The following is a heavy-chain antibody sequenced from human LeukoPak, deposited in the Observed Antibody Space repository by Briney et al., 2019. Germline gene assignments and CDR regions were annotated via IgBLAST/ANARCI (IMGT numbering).Heavy chain of an antibody. V-gene: IGHV3-30*02. J-gene: IGHJ4*02. CDR3: AKIYRGGSSPTY. CDR2: IRYDGSNK. CDR1: GFTFSSYG. Sequence: GGSLRLSCAASGFTFSSYGVHWVRQAPGKGLDWVAFIRYDGSNKYYADSVKGRFTISRDNSKNTLYLQMNSLRAEDTAVYYCAKIYRGGSSPTYWGQGTLVTVSS. D-gene: IGHD6-6*01.